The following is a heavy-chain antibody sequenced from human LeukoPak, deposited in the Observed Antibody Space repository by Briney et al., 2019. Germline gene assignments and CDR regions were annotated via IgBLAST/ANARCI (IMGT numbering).Heavy chain of an antibody. D-gene: IGHD2-15*01. Sequence: SVKVSCKASGGTFSSYAISWVRQAPGQGLEWMGRIIPILGIANYAQKFQGRVTIIADKSTSTAYMELSSLRSEDTAVYYCARVGIAAPLSIDYWGQGTLVTVSS. CDR3: ARVGIAAPLSIDY. CDR1: GGTFSSYA. J-gene: IGHJ4*02. CDR2: IIPILGIA. V-gene: IGHV1-69*04.